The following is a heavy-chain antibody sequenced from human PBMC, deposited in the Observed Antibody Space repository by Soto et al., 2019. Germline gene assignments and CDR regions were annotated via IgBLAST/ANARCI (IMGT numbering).Heavy chain of an antibody. J-gene: IGHJ6*02. D-gene: IGHD3-10*02. V-gene: IGHV4-61*08. Sequence: SETLSLTCTVSGGSISSGDYYWSWIRQPPGKGLEWIGYIYYSGSTNYNPSLKSRVTISVDTSKNQFSLKLSSVTAADTAVYYCASVRGGYYYAMDVWGQGTTVTVSS. CDR2: IYYSGST. CDR3: ASVRGGYYYAMDV. CDR1: GGSISSGDYY.